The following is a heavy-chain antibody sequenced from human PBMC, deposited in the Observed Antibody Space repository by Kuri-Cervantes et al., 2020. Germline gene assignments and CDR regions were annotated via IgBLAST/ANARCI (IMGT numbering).Heavy chain of an antibody. Sequence: GESLKISCAASGFTFSSYAMSWARLAPGKGLEWVSSLGNSHDYIHYADSVKGRFTISRDNAKNSLYLQMNSLGAEDTAIYYCARVQSVDTHDKNFECWGQGTPVTVSS. CDR3: ARVQSVDTHDKNFEC. J-gene: IGHJ4*02. CDR2: LGNSHDYI. V-gene: IGHV3-21*01. CDR1: GFTFSSYA. D-gene: IGHD3-9*01.